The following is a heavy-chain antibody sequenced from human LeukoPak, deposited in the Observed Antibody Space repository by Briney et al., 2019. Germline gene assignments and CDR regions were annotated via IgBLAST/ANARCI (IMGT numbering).Heavy chain of an antibody. Sequence: GESLRLSCVASGFTFTDHPMNWGRQAPGKGLEWISYIGGDGIAFYADSVKGRFTASKDDARKSMYLQMNSLRVEDTAVYYCAKDRANWAIDDWGQGTQVTVSS. D-gene: IGHD3-16*01. V-gene: IGHV3-69-1*01. CDR2: IGGDGIA. CDR1: GFTFTDHP. CDR3: AKDRANWAIDD. J-gene: IGHJ4*02.